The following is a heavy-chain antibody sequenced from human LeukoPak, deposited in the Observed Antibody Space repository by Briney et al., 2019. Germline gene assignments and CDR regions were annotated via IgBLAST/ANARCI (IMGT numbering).Heavy chain of an antibody. Sequence: SETLSLTCTVSGGSISSSSYYWGWIRQPPGKGLEWIGSIYYSGSTYYNPSLKSRVTISVDTSKNQFSLKLSSVTAADTAVYYCAAGTETNYFDYWGQGTLVTVSS. CDR1: GGSISSSSYY. V-gene: IGHV4-39*07. CDR2: IYYSGST. CDR3: AAGTETNYFDY. D-gene: IGHD6-13*01. J-gene: IGHJ4*02.